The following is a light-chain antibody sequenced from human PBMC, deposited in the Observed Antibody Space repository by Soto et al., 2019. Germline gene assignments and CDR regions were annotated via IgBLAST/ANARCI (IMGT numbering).Light chain of an antibody. Sequence: LTQPPSASGSPGQSVTISCTGTSSDVGGYNYVSWYQQHPGKAPKLMIYEVSKRPSGVPDRFSGSKSGNTASLTVSGLQAEDEADYYCSSYAGSNNLVFGGGTKLTVL. CDR2: EVS. J-gene: IGLJ2*01. CDR3: SSYAGSNNLV. CDR1: SSDVGGYNY. V-gene: IGLV2-8*01.